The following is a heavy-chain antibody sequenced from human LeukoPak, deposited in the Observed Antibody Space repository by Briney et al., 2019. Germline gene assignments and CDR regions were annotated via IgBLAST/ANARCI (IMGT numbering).Heavy chain of an antibody. V-gene: IGHV4-34*01. Sequence: SETLSLTCAVYGGSFSGYYWSWIRQPPGMGLEWIGEINHSGSTNYNPSLKSRVTISVDTSKNQFSLKLSSVTAADTAVYYCARHRPIFDYWGQGTLVTVSS. CDR2: INHSGST. CDR1: GGSFSGYY. D-gene: IGHD1-14*01. J-gene: IGHJ4*02. CDR3: ARHRPIFDY.